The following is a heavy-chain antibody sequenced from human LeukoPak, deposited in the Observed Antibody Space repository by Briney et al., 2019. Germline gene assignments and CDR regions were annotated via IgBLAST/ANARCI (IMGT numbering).Heavy chain of an antibody. J-gene: IGHJ4*02. V-gene: IGHV5-51*01. Sequence: GESLKISCKGSGYSFTSYWIGWVRQMPGKGLEWMGIIYPGDPDTRYSPSFQGQVTISADKFISTAYLQWSSLKASDTAMYYCARALGVYCGGDCYWYYFDYWGQGTLVTVSS. CDR1: GYSFTSYW. CDR2: IYPGDPDT. CDR3: ARALGVYCGGDCYWYYFDY. D-gene: IGHD2-21*02.